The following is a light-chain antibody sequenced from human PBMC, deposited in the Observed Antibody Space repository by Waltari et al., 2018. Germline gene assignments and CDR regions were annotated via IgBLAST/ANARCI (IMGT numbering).Light chain of an antibody. V-gene: IGKV1-5*01. CDR2: DAS. Sequence: DIQMTQFPSTLSASVGDRVTITCRASQGISRWLAWYQQKPGKAPKVRIYDASTLGSGVPSRFSGSGSGTEFTLAISSLQPDDFATYYCQQYSGYSGPFGGGTKVEIK. CDR3: QQYSGYSGP. CDR1: QGISRW. J-gene: IGKJ4*01.